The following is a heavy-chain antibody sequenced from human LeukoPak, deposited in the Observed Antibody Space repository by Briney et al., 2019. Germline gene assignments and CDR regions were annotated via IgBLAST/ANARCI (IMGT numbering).Heavy chain of an antibody. CDR3: AREGGSGSRYGWGYYYMDV. V-gene: IGHV3-20*04. Sequence: PGGSLRLSCAASGFTFDDYGMSWVRQAPGKGLEWVSGINWKGGSTGYADSVKGRFTISRDNAKNSLYLQMNSLRAEDTALYYCAREGGSGSRYGWGYYYMDVWGKGTTVTVSS. CDR1: GFTFDDYG. CDR2: INWKGGST. J-gene: IGHJ6*03. D-gene: IGHD3-10*01.